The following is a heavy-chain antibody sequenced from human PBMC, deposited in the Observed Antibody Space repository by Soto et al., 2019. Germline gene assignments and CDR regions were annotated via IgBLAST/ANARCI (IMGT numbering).Heavy chain of an antibody. Sequence: QITLKESGPTLVKPTQTLTLTCTFSGFSLSTSGVGVGWIRQPPGKALEWLALIYWDDDKRYSPSLKSRLTITKDTSKNQVVLTMTNMDPVDTAPYYCAHRGWFGELEYFQHWCQGTLVTVSS. CDR2: IYWDDDK. D-gene: IGHD3-10*01. J-gene: IGHJ1*01. V-gene: IGHV2-5*02. CDR3: AHRGWFGELEYFQH. CDR1: GFSLSTSGVG.